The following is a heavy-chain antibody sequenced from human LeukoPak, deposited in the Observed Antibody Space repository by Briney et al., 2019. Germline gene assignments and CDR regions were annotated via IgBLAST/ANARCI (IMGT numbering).Heavy chain of an antibody. CDR2: ISSSSRNI. CDR3: ASGCISCYLDP. V-gene: IGHV3-21*01. J-gene: IGHJ5*02. CDR1: RFTFSSYT. D-gene: IGHD2-15*01. Sequence: AGGSLRLSCAASRFTFSSYTMNWVRQAPGKGLEWVSSISSSSRNIDYADSVKGRFTISRDNDKNSLYLQMNSLRVEDTAVYYCASGCISCYLDPWGQGTLVTVSS.